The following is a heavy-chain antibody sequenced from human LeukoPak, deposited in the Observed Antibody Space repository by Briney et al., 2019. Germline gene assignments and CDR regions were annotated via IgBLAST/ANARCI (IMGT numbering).Heavy chain of an antibody. CDR2: ISASGGST. CDR1: GITFSNCA. D-gene: IGHD6-19*01. Sequence: GGSLRLSCATSGITFSNCAMSWVRQAPGEGLEWVSTISASGGSTYYADSVKGRFTTSRDNSKNTVYLQMSSLRAEDTAVYFCAKGTGSSGWRYYFDYWGQGTLVIVSS. V-gene: IGHV3-23*01. CDR3: AKGTGSSGWRYYFDY. J-gene: IGHJ4*02.